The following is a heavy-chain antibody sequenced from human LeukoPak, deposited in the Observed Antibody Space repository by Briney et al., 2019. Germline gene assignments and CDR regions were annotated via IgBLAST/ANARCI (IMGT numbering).Heavy chain of an antibody. Sequence: GGSLRLSCAASGFTFSSYAMHWVRQAPGKGLEWVAVISYDGSNKYYADSVKGRFTISRDNAKNSLYLQMNSLRAEDTAVYYCATRTVGAYDAFDIWGQGTMVTVSS. CDR3: ATRTVGAYDAFDI. CDR2: ISYDGSNK. CDR1: GFTFSSYA. D-gene: IGHD1-14*01. J-gene: IGHJ3*02. V-gene: IGHV3-30*04.